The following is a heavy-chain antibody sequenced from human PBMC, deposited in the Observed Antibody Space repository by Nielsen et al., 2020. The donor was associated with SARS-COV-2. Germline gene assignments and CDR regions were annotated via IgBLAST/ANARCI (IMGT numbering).Heavy chain of an antibody. V-gene: IGHV3-23*01. J-gene: IGHJ6*03. D-gene: IGHD2-21*01. CDR3: AKDADTVVLFYYMDV. CDR1: GFPFNNYA. CDR2: ISGSGQST. Sequence: GESLKISCAASGFPFNNYAMSWVRQAPGEGLEWISVISGSGQSTYYTNSVKGRFTVSRDNSKDTLFLQMNRLRVEDTAVYYCAKDADTVVLFYYMDVWGNGTTVTVSS.